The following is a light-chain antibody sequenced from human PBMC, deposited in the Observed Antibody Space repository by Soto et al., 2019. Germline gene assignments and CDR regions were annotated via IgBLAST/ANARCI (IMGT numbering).Light chain of an antibody. V-gene: IGKV1-5*01. Sequence: DIQMTQSPSNLSASVRDSVTITCRASQSISTSLAWYPQKAGKAPKLLMSDAQSLKSGVPSRFSGSGSGTDFTLTISSLQPDDSATYYCQQYLSYPYTFGQGTKLQIK. CDR3: QQYLSYPYT. CDR2: DAQ. CDR1: QSISTS. J-gene: IGKJ2*01.